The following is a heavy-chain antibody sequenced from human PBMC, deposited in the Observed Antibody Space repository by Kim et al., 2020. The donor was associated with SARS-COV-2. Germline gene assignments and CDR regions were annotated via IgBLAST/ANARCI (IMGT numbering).Heavy chain of an antibody. J-gene: IGHJ6*02. V-gene: IGHV4-59*01. CDR3: ARANYDSRLYYYYGMDV. Sequence: LKGRVTISVDTSKNQFSLKLSSVTAADTAVYYCARANYDSRLYYYYGMDVWGQGTTVTVSS. D-gene: IGHD3-22*01.